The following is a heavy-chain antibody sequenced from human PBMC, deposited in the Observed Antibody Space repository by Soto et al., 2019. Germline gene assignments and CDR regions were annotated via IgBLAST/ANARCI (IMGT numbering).Heavy chain of an antibody. V-gene: IGHV1-69*13. Sequence: GASVKVSCKASGGTFSSYAISWVRQAPGQGLEWMGGIIPIFGTANYAQKFQGRVTITADESTSTAYMELSSLRSEDTAVYYCARDHYYYDSSGYYSPYYFDHWGQGTLVTVSS. CDR1: GGTFSSYA. CDR2: IIPIFGTA. J-gene: IGHJ4*02. D-gene: IGHD3-22*01. CDR3: ARDHYYYDSSGYYSPYYFDH.